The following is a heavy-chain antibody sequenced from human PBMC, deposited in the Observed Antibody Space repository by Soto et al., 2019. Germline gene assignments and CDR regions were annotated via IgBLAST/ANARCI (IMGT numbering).Heavy chain of an antibody. CDR2: IWSDGTKT. CDR3: AKVVRGVPSY. D-gene: IGHD3-10*01. J-gene: IGHJ4*02. CDR1: GFTFSSSV. Sequence: GGSLRLSCAASGFTFSSSVMHWVRQAPGRGLEWVAVIWSDGTKTYYADSVTGRFTISRDNSKNTLYLQMNSLRAEDTAVYYCAKVVRGVPSYWGQGTLVTVSS. V-gene: IGHV3-33*06.